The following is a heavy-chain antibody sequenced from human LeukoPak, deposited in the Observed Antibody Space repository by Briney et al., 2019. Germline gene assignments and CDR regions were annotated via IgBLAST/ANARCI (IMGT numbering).Heavy chain of an antibody. D-gene: IGHD2-21*02. J-gene: IGHJ4*02. CDR3: ARVNCGGDCYSKTAFDY. V-gene: IGHV3-48*03. CDR1: GFTFSGYE. CDR2: ISSGGRTR. Sequence: PGGSLRLSCAGSGFTFSGYEMSWVRQAPGKGLEWVSHISSGGRTRQYADSVKGRFTISKDNAKNSLFLQMNSLRAEDTAVYYCARVNCGGDCYSKTAFDYWGQGTLATVSS.